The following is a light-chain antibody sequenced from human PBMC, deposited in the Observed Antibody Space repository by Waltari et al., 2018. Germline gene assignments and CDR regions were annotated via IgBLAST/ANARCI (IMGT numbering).Light chain of an antibody. Sequence: EIVMTQSPATLSVSPGERATLSCRASQSISKHLAWYQQTPGQAPRLLIYGASTRATGIPARFSGSGSGTEFTLTISSMQSEDFAVFYCQQYNNLPPKTFGQGTKVEMK. V-gene: IGKV3-15*01. CDR3: QQYNNLPPKT. CDR1: QSISKH. J-gene: IGKJ1*01. CDR2: GAS.